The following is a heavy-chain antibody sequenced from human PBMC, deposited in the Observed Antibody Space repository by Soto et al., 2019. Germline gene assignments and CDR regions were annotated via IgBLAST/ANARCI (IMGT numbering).Heavy chain of an antibody. CDR3: ARVLGYCTGGNCYPDY. J-gene: IGHJ4*02. CDR1: GGSISSCGYY. V-gene: IGHV4-31*03. Sequence: SETLSLTCTVSGGSISSCGYYWSWIRQHPGKGLEWIGFIYYSGYTYYNPSLKSRVSISVDTSKNQFSLKLSSVTAADTAVYYCARVLGYCTGGNCYPDYWGQGTLVTVSS. CDR2: IYYSGYT. D-gene: IGHD2-15*01.